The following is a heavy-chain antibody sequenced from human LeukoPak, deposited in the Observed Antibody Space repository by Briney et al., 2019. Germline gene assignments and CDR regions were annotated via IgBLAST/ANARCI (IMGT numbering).Heavy chain of an antibody. Sequence: SETLSLTCTLSGGSICSYYWSWIRPPPGKGLEWGGYIYYSGSTNYNPSLKSLVTISVDTSKNQFFLKLSSVTAADTAVYYCARYGRYSSSWYGDAFDIWGQGTMVTVSS. CDR2: IYYSGST. J-gene: IGHJ3*02. CDR1: GGSICSYY. V-gene: IGHV4-59*01. D-gene: IGHD6-13*01. CDR3: ARYGRYSSSWYGDAFDI.